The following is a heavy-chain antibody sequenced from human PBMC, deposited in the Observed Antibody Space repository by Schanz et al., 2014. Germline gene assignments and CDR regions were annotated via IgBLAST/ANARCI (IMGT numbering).Heavy chain of an antibody. V-gene: IGHV3-30*03. D-gene: IGHD1-26*01. Sequence: QVQLVESGGGVVQPGRSLRLSCAASGFTFSNYGMHWVRQAPGKGLEWVAVISYDGSNKYYADSVKGRFTVSRDNSENTVYLEFHSLRSEDTALYYCAREAKWGQWYFDLWGRGSLVTVSS. J-gene: IGHJ2*01. CDR3: AREAKWGQWYFDL. CDR1: GFTFSNYG. CDR2: ISYDGSNK.